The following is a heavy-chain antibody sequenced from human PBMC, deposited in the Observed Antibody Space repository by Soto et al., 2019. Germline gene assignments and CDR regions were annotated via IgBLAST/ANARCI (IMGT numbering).Heavy chain of an antibody. Sequence: ASVKVSCKASGYTFANYDINWVRQATGQGLEWMGWMNPHSGNTGYARRLQGRVSMTFNTSTSTAYMELTSLRSEDTAVYFCARGWELPAATFDYWGQGTLVTVSS. V-gene: IGHV1-8*01. CDR1: GYTFANYD. J-gene: IGHJ4*02. CDR3: ARGWELPAATFDY. CDR2: MNPHSGNT. D-gene: IGHD2-2*01.